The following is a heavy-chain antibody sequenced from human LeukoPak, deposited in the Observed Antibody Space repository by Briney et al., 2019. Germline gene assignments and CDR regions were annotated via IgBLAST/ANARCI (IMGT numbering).Heavy chain of an antibody. CDR2: MRYDGSSK. Sequence: GGSLRLSCAASGFSFSNSGMHWVRQAPGKGLEWVAFMRYDGSSKFYTDSVKGRFTISRDNSKNTLYLQMNSLRAEDTAVYYCAKDFIYGGWGNGFDIWGQGTMVTVSS. D-gene: IGHD3-16*01. J-gene: IGHJ3*02. CDR1: GFSFSNSG. V-gene: IGHV3-30*02. CDR3: AKDFIYGGWGNGFDI.